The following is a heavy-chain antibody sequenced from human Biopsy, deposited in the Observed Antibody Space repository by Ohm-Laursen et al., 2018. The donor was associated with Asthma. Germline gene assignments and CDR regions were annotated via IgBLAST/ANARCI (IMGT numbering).Heavy chain of an antibody. V-gene: IGHV4-31*03. CDR2: ISYSGST. D-gene: IGHD3-22*01. Sequence: SETLSLTCTVSYGSITSGGYYWTWIRQPPGKGLEWIGLISYSGSTYYNPSLKSRVSISIDTSKNQFSLKLSSVTAADTAVYYCARAQDYYDSRGYYRSFDYWGQGTLVTVSS. CDR1: YGSITSGGYY. J-gene: IGHJ4*02. CDR3: ARAQDYYDSRGYYRSFDY.